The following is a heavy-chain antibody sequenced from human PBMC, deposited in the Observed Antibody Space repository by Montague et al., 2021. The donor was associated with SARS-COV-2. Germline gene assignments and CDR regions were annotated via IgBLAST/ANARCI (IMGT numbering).Heavy chain of an antibody. J-gene: IGHJ6*02. Sequence: SETLSPTCTVSGGSVSGSSWCWSWMRPAPGMELVWYMHYSCSMSNNYTPYIKGSITIAIATTKNQFSLKLSSVTAADTAVYYCARVGRQHLVRLSGMDVWGQGTPVTVSS. CDR3: ARVGRQHLVRLSGMDV. V-gene: IGHV4-39*07. CDR2: YSCSMSN. CDR1: GGSVSGSSWC. D-gene: IGHD6-13*01.